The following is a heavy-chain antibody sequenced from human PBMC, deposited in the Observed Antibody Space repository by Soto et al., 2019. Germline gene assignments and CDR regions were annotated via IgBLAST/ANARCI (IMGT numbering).Heavy chain of an antibody. J-gene: IGHJ6*03. CDR1: RFTFSSYA. D-gene: IGHD3-3*01. Sequence: GSLRLSFAASRFTFSSYAMTWGVPTPWKGLEWVSAISGSVGSTYYADSVKGRFTISRDNSKNTLYLQMNSLRAEDTAVYYCATLFWSGYYYYYYYMEVWGKGTTVTVSS. V-gene: IGHV3-23*01. CDR2: ISGSVGST. CDR3: ATLFWSGYYYYYYYMEV.